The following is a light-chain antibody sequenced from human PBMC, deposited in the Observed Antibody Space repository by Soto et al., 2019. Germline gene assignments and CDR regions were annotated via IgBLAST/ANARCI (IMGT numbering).Light chain of an antibody. CDR1: QSISSW. CDR2: DAS. Sequence: DIQMTLSPSTLSASVGDRVTITCRASQSISSWLAWYQQKPGKAPKLLIYDASSLESGVPSRFSGSGSGTEFTLTISSLQPDDFATYYCQQYNSYSSRTFGQGTKVEIK. V-gene: IGKV1-5*01. J-gene: IGKJ1*01. CDR3: QQYNSYSSRT.